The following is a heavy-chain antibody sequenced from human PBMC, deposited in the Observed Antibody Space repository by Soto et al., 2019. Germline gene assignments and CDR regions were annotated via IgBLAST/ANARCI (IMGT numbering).Heavy chain of an antibody. CDR2: ISGTSDAA. CDR1: GFPFSTSA. V-gene: IGHV3-23*01. D-gene: IGHD3-10*01. J-gene: IGHJ6*02. Sequence: EVQLLESGGGLVQPGGSLRLSCAASGFPFSTSAMNWVRQAPGKGLEWVSIISGTSDAAYYAESVKGRFTSSRDNSKNTLYLQMNSLRAEDTAVYYCGKDRWSYPVYNGMNVWGQGTTVTVSS. CDR3: GKDRWSYPVYNGMNV.